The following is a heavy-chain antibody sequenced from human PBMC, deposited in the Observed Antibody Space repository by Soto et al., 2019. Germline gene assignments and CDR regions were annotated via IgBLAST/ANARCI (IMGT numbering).Heavy chain of an antibody. V-gene: IGHV3-15*07. CDR3: TNYHSNGWVNAFDI. J-gene: IGHJ3*02. CDR1: GFTFSNAW. D-gene: IGHD2-2*01. Sequence: GGSLRLSCAASGFTFSNAWMNWVRQAPGKGLEWVGRIKSKTDGGTTDYAAPVKGRFTISRDDSKTTLYLEMDSLKTEDTAVYYCTNYHSNGWVNAFDIWGQGTTVTVSS. CDR2: IKSKTDGGTT.